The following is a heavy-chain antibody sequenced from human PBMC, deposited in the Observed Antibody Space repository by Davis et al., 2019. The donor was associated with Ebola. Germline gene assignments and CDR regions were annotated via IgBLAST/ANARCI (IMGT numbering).Heavy chain of an antibody. Sequence: PGGSLRLSCAASGFTFSSYGMHWVRQAPGKGLEWVAVIWYDGSNKYYADSVKGRFTISRDNSKNTLYLQMNSLRAEDTAVYYCARDYGGNSFIDYWGQGTLVTVSS. D-gene: IGHD4-23*01. J-gene: IGHJ4*02. V-gene: IGHV3-33*01. CDR1: GFTFSSYG. CDR3: ARDYGGNSFIDY. CDR2: IWYDGSNK.